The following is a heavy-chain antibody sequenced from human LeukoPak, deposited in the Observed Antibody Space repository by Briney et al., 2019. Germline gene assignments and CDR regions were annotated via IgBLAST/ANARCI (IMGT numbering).Heavy chain of an antibody. D-gene: IGHD3-3*01. J-gene: IGHJ4*02. Sequence: PGGSLRLSCAASGFTFSSYWMSWVRQAPGKGLEWVSGISRDGGRTGYADSVQGRFTISRDNSRNSLHLQMNSLRVEDTAFYYCVKDSNYDFWSGYYKGFDNWGQGTLVTVSS. V-gene: IGHV3-20*04. CDR3: VKDSNYDFWSGYYKGFDN. CDR1: GFTFSSYW. CDR2: ISRDGGRT.